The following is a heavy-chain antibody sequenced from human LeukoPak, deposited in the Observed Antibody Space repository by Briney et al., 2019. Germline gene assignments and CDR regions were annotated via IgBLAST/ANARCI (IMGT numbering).Heavy chain of an antibody. Sequence: GGSLRLSCAASGFTFSSYAMSWVRQAPGKGLEWVSGTSGSGGSTYYAGSVKGRFTISRDNSKNTLYLQMNSLRVKDTAVYYCAKNGGSQCYSHLDSWGQGTLVTVSS. D-gene: IGHD2-15*01. CDR2: TSGSGGST. V-gene: IGHV3-23*01. CDR3: AKNGGSQCYSHLDS. CDR1: GFTFSSYA. J-gene: IGHJ4*02.